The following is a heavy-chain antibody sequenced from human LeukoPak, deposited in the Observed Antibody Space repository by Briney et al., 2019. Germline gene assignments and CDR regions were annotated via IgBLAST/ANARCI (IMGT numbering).Heavy chain of an antibody. CDR1: GYTFTSYG. V-gene: IGHV1-18*01. J-gene: IGHJ4*02. CDR3: ARVGTIFGVVIIPTTSPFDY. Sequence: GASVKVSCKASGYTFTSYGISWVRQAPGQGLEWMGWISAYNGNTNYAQKLQGRVTMTTDPSTSTAYMELRSLRSDDTAVYYCARVGTIFGVVIIPTTSPFDYWGQGTLVTVSS. D-gene: IGHD3-3*01. CDR2: ISAYNGNT.